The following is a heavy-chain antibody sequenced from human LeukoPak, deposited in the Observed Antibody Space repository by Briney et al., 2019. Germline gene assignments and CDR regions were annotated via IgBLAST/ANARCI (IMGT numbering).Heavy chain of an antibody. V-gene: IGHV4-59*12. J-gene: IGHJ6*03. CDR1: GGSISPYY. Sequence: SETLSLTCTVSGGSISPYYWSWIRQPPGKGLEWIGYIFYTGSTNYNPSLKSRVTISVDTSKNQFSLKLSSVTAADTAVYYCARDGHIAARGYYYYYMDVWGKGTTVTVSS. D-gene: IGHD6-6*01. CDR3: ARDGHIAARGYYYYYMDV. CDR2: IFYTGST.